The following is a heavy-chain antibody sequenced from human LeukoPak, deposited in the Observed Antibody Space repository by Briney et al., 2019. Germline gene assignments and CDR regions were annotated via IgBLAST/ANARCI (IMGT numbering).Heavy chain of an antibody. CDR2: IYSGGST. Sequence: GGSLRLSCAASGFTASSNYMSWVRQAPGKGLEWVSVIYSGGSTYYADSVKGRFTISRDNSKNTLYLQMNSLRAEDTAVYYCARLMYYYDSSGYNENAFDIWGQGTMVTVSS. J-gene: IGHJ3*02. CDR1: GFTASSNY. CDR3: ARLMYYYDSSGYNENAFDI. V-gene: IGHV3-53*01. D-gene: IGHD3-22*01.